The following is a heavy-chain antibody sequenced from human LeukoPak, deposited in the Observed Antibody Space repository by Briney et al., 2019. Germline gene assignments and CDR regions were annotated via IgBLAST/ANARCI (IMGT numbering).Heavy chain of an antibody. J-gene: IGHJ4*02. V-gene: IGHV4-59*08. D-gene: IGHD3-3*01. CDR1: GGSISSYY. Sequence: SETLSLTCTVSGGSISSYYWSWIRQPPGKGLEWIGYIYYSGSTNYNPSLKSRVTISVDTSKNQFSLKLSSVTAADTAVYYCARRLGFLEWSVDYWGQGTLVTVSS. CDR2: IYYSGST. CDR3: ARRLGFLEWSVDY.